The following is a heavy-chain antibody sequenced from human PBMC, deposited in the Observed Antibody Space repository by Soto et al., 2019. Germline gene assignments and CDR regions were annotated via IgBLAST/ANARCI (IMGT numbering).Heavy chain of an antibody. CDR1: GYSFTNND. CDR3: ARMATFGSLNWFDP. CDR2: MNPGSGDT. Sequence: ASVKVSCKASGYSFTNNDVSWVRQATGQGLEWMGWMNPGSGDTGYARKFQGRVTMTRDISIATAYMELSSLRSDDTAIYYCARMATFGSLNWFDPWGQGTLVTVS. J-gene: IGHJ5*02. D-gene: IGHD3-16*01. V-gene: IGHV1-8*01.